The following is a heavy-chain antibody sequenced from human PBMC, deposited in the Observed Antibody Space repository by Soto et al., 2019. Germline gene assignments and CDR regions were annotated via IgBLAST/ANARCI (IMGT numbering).Heavy chain of an antibody. CDR3: ASPLIHLWPPHPFHI. Sequence: GGSLRLSCAASGVTFGSYWMSWVGQGPGKGLEWVANIKQDGSEKTYVDSVKGRFIISRDNAEKSLFLQMSSLRAEDTAVYYCASPLIHLWPPHPFHICGQGTALTVS. D-gene: IGHD5-18*01. J-gene: IGHJ3*02. CDR2: IKQDGSEK. V-gene: IGHV3-7*01. CDR1: GVTFGSYW.